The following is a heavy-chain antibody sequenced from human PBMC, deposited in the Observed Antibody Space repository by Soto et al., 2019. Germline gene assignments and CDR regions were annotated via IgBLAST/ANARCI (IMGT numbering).Heavy chain of an antibody. J-gene: IGHJ6*03. D-gene: IGHD6-19*01. CDR1: GGSISSYY. CDR2: IYYSGST. V-gene: IGHV4-59*08. Sequence: SETLSLTCTVSGGSISSYYWSWIRQPPGKGLEWIGYIYYSGSTNYNPSLKSRVTISVDTSKNQFSLKLSSVTAADTAVYYCARRSAVAGTDYYYMDVWGKGTTVTVSS. CDR3: ARRSAVAGTDYYYMDV.